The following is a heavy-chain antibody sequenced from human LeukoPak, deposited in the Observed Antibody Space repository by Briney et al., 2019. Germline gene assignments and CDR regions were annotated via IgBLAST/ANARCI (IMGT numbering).Heavy chain of an antibody. J-gene: IGHJ4*02. CDR1: GLTLSNYW. V-gene: IGHV3-7*03. CDR2: IKQDGSEK. D-gene: IGHD1-26*01. Sequence: GGSLRLSCTASGLTLSNYWMIWVRQAPGKGLQWVAKIKQDGSEKYYVDSVKGRFTISRDNAENSLYLQMNSLRVEDTAVYYCAARSSGNPYFWGQGALVTVSS. CDR3: AARSSGNPYF.